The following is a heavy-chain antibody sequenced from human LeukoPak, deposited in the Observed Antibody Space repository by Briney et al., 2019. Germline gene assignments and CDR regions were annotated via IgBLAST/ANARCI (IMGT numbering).Heavy chain of an antibody. J-gene: IGHJ4*02. CDR2: ISAYNGNT. D-gene: IGHD3-22*01. CDR1: GYTFTSYG. Sequence: ASVKVSCKASGYTFTSYGISWVRQAPGQGLEWMGWISAYNGNTNYAQKLQGRVTVTTDTSTSTAYMELRSLRSDDTAVYYCAREPQANYYDSSGYYPLAYWGQGTLVTVSS. V-gene: IGHV1-18*01. CDR3: AREPQANYYDSSGYYPLAY.